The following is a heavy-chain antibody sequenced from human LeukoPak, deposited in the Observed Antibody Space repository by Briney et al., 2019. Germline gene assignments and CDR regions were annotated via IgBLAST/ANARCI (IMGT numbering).Heavy chain of an antibody. J-gene: IGHJ6*03. CDR1: GYTFTSYY. V-gene: IGHV1-2*02. Sequence: ASVKVSCKASGYTFTSYYMHWVRQAPGQGLEWMGWISAYNGNTNYAQKFQGRVTMTRDTSISTAYMELRSLTSDDTAVYYCAREAYASGSFRTDYYYMDVWGKGTTVTISS. CDR2: ISAYNGNT. CDR3: AREAYASGSFRTDYYYMDV. D-gene: IGHD3-10*01.